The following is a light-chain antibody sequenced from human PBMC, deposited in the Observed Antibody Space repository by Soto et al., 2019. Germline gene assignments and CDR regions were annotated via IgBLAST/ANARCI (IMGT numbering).Light chain of an antibody. CDR2: DVS. CDR3: CSYAGSYTPSYV. J-gene: IGLJ1*01. V-gene: IGLV2-11*01. Sequence: QSVLTQPRSVSGFPGQTVTISCTGTSSDVGGYNYVSWYQQHPGKAPKLMIYDVSKRPSGVPDRFSGSKSGNTASLTISGLQAEDEADYYCCSYAGSYTPSYVFGTGTKVTVL. CDR1: SSDVGGYNY.